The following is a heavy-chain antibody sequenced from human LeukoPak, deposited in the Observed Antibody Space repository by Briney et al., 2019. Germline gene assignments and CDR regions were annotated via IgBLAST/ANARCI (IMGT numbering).Heavy chain of an antibody. CDR1: GGSVSSSSYY. Sequence: PSETLSLNCTVSGGSVSSSSYYWGWIRQPPGKGLEWIGSIYYSGSTYYNPSLKSRVTISVDTSKNQFSLKLSSVTGADTAVYYCARHVHIVVVIAIHYFDYWGQGTLVTVSS. J-gene: IGHJ4*02. CDR3: ARHVHIVVVIAIHYFDY. CDR2: IYYSGST. D-gene: IGHD2-21*01. V-gene: IGHV4-39*01.